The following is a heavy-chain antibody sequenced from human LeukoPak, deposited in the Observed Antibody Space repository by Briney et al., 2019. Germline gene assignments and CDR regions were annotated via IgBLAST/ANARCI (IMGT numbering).Heavy chain of an antibody. Sequence: GGSLRLSCAASGFTFSSYAMSWVRQAPGKGLEWVSAISGSGGGTYYADSVKGRFTISRDNSKNTLYLQMNSLRAEDTAVYYCAKTYYYDSSGYYLRSFDYWGQGTLLTVSS. J-gene: IGHJ4*02. D-gene: IGHD3-22*01. CDR3: AKTYYYDSSGYYLRSFDY. CDR2: ISGSGGGT. V-gene: IGHV3-23*01. CDR1: GFTFSSYA.